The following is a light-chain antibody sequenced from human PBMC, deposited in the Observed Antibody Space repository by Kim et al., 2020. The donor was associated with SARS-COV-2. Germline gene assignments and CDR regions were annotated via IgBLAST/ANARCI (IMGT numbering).Light chain of an antibody. V-gene: IGKV3-15*01. Sequence: EVVMTQSPATLSVSPGERATLSCRASQSVTFSLAWYQQKPCQAPRLLVYGASTRATGIPARFSGSGSGTEFTLTISSLQSEDCAVYYCQQYNNWPRTFGQGTKVDIK. J-gene: IGKJ1*01. CDR3: QQYNNWPRT. CDR2: GAS. CDR1: QSVTFS.